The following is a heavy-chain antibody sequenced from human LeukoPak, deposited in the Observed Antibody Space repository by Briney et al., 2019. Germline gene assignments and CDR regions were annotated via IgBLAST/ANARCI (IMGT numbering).Heavy chain of an antibody. V-gene: IGHV4-4*09. CDR3: ARRGDSSGYYYFDY. Sequence: PSETLSLTCTVSGGSISSYYWSWIRQPPGKGLEWIGYIYTSGSTNYNPSLKSRVTISVDTSKNQFSLKLSSVTAADTAVYYYARRGDSSGYYYFDYWGQGTLVTVSS. CDR1: GGSISSYY. CDR2: IYTSGST. J-gene: IGHJ4*02. D-gene: IGHD3-22*01.